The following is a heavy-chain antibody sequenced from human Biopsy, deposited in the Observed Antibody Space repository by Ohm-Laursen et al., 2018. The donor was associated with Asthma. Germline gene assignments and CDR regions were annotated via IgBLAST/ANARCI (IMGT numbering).Heavy chain of an antibody. CDR3: ALSQFDY. V-gene: IGHV1-46*01. J-gene: IGHJ4*02. CDR1: GYTFISYY. Sequence: ASVKVSCKASGYTFISYYIHWVRQAPGQGLEWVGIINPPTGGTSYAQKFLGRVTVTRNTSTSTVYMELSSLRSEDTAVYYCALSQFDYWGQGTLLTVSS. CDR2: INPPTGGT.